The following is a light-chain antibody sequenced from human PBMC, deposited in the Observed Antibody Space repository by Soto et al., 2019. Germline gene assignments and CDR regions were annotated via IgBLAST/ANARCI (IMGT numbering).Light chain of an antibody. J-gene: IGKJ2*01. CDR1: QSVSSN. Sequence: EIVMTQSPATLSVSPGERATLFCRASQSVSSNLAWYQQKPGQAPRLLIYGASTRATGIPARFSGSGSGTAFTLPISSLQSEDFAVYYCQQYNNWPPYTFGQGTKLEIK. CDR2: GAS. V-gene: IGKV3-15*01. CDR3: QQYNNWPPYT.